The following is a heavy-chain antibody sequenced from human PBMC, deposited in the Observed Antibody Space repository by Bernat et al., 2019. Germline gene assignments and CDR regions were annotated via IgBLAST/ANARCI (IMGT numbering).Heavy chain of an antibody. Sequence: QVTLKESGPALVKPTQTLSLTCSFSGLSVGTYGTRVNWIRQPPGKALEWLARIDWNDQKVYSPSLKTRLTISQDTSKNQVILTMTNMDPVDTATYYCARTPQRGDGMDVWGQGTTVTVSS. J-gene: IGHJ6*02. CDR2: IDWNDQK. D-gene: IGHD3-16*01. CDR3: ARTPQRGDGMDV. V-gene: IGHV2-70*04. CDR1: GLSVGTYGTR.